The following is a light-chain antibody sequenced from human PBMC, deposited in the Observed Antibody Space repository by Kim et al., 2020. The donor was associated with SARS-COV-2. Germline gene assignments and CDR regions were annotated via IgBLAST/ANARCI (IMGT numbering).Light chain of an antibody. V-gene: IGLV1-44*01. CDR1: SSNIGSQT. Sequence: GQRVTISCSGSSSNIGSQTVSWYRQLPGTAPKLLIYSSNQRPPGAPDRFCASKSGTSASLAISGLQSEDEADYHCAAWHGSLNGWVFGGGTQLTVL. CDR2: SSN. J-gene: IGLJ3*02. CDR3: AAWHGSLNGWV.